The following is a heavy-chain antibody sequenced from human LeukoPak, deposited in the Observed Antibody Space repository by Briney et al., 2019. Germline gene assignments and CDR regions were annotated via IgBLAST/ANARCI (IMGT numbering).Heavy chain of an antibody. D-gene: IGHD1-14*01. V-gene: IGHV3-23*01. CDR2: VTGSVDIT. J-gene: IGHJ4*02. Sequence: GGSLRLSCAASGFTFTNYAMSWVRQAPGKGREWFSTVTGSVDITFYAVSGKGRVTISRDNSKTTLFLQMNSLRAEDTDVYYCEKARGTYFTHLDYWGQGTLVTVSS. CDR3: EKARGTYFTHLDY. CDR1: GFTFTNYA.